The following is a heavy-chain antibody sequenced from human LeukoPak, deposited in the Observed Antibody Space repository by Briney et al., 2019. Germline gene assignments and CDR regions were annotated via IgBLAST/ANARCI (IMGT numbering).Heavy chain of an antibody. CDR2: MNPNSGNT. CDR3: ARDSDPDFDY. Sequence: GASVKVSCKASGYTFTRYDIHWVRQATGQGLEWMGWMNPNSGNTGYAQKFQGRVTMTRDTSTSTVYMELSSLRSEDTAVYYCARDSDPDFDYWGQGTLVTVSS. J-gene: IGHJ4*02. CDR1: GYTFTRYD. D-gene: IGHD2-21*01. V-gene: IGHV1-8*01.